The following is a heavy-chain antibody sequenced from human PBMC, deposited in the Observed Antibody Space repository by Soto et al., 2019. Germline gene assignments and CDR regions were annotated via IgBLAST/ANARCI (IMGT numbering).Heavy chain of an antibody. Sequence: QVQLVESGGGVVQPGRSLRLSCAASGFTFSRYAIHWVRQAPGKGLEWVAVVSYDGSDKFYADSVKGRFTISRDNSENTLYLQMNSLKPEDTAVYYCARGFGDYESYYYGMDVWGQGTTVTVSS. J-gene: IGHJ6*02. CDR1: GFTFSRYA. D-gene: IGHD4-17*01. V-gene: IGHV3-30*01. CDR2: VSYDGSDK. CDR3: ARGFGDYESYYYGMDV.